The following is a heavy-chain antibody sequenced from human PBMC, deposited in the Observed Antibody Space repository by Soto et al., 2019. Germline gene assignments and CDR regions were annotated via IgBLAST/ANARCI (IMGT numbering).Heavy chain of an antibody. CDR1: GYTFTSYG. CDR3: ARDLLAGYYAFCSGYSDY. D-gene: IGHD3-3*01. V-gene: IGHV1-18*01. Sequence: QVQLVQSGAEVKKPGASVKVSCKASGYTFTSYGISWVRQAPGQGLEWMGWISAYNGNTNYAQKLQGRVTMTTDTSTRTAYMELRSLRSDETGVYYCARDLLAGYYAFCSGYSDYWGQGTLVSVSS. J-gene: IGHJ4*02. CDR2: ISAYNGNT.